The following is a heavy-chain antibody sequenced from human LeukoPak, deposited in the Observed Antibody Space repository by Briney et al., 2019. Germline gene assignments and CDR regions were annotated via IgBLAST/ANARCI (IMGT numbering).Heavy chain of an antibody. V-gene: IGHV1-2*02. CDR1: GYTFAAYY. J-gene: IGHJ5*02. D-gene: IGHD6-6*01. Sequence: GASVKVSCKAFGYTFAAYYIHWVRQAPGQGLEWMGWIDPNSGATNYAQEFQGRVTMTRGSSINTAYMELSSLRSDDTAFYYCAREGEYSTSQSWFDPWGQGTLVTVSS. CDR3: AREGEYSTSQSWFDP. CDR2: IDPNSGAT.